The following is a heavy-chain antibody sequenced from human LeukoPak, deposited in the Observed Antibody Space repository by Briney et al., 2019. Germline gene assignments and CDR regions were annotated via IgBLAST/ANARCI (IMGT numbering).Heavy chain of an antibody. J-gene: IGHJ4*02. CDR1: GGSISSYY. Sequence: PETLSLTCTVSGGSISSYYWSWIRQPPGKGLEWIGEINHSGSTNYNPSLKSRVTISVDTSKNQFSLKLSSVTAADTAVYYCASRRWLRNWGQGTLVTVSS. CDR3: ASRRWLRN. V-gene: IGHV4-34*01. D-gene: IGHD5-24*01. CDR2: INHSGST.